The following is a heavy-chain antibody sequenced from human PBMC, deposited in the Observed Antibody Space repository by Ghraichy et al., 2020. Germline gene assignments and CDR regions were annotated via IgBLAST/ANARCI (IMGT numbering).Heavy chain of an antibody. CDR1: GFTFSSYG. D-gene: IGHD6-19*01. CDR3: AKGSIAVAGLLDY. J-gene: IGHJ4*02. Sequence: GGSLRLSCAASGFTFSSYGMHWVRQAPGKGLEWVAFIRYDGRNKYYADSVKGRFTISRDNSKNTLYLQMNSLRAEDTAVYYCAKGSIAVAGLLDYWGQGTLVTVSS. CDR2: IRYDGRNK. V-gene: IGHV3-30*02.